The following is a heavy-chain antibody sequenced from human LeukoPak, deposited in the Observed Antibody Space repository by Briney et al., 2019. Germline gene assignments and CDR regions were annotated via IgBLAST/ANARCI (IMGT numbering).Heavy chain of an antibody. CDR1: GVAISRGGYA. J-gene: IGHJ6*03. D-gene: IGHD5-18*01. Sequence: PSETLSLTCAVSGVAISRGGYAWQWIRQPPGKGLEWNGYIYYSGSTNYKSSLKSRVTISVDTSKNQFSLKLSSVTAADTAVYYCARTTEGGYSYGYFYYYYMDVWGKGTTVTISS. CDR2: IYYSGST. CDR3: ARTTEGGYSYGYFYYYYMDV. V-gene: IGHV4-61*08.